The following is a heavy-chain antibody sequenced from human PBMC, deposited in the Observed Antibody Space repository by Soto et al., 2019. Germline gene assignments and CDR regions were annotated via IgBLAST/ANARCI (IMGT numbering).Heavy chain of an antibody. CDR1: GGSFSGYY. CDR2: INHSGST. CDR3: ARGRRGYSYGFDD. V-gene: IGHV4-34*01. J-gene: IGHJ4*02. D-gene: IGHD5-18*01. Sequence: SETLSLTCAVYGGSFSGYYWSWIRQPPGKGLEWIGEINHSGSTNYNPSLKSRVTISVDASKNQFSLKLSSVTAADTAVYYCARGRRGYSYGFDDWGQGTLVT.